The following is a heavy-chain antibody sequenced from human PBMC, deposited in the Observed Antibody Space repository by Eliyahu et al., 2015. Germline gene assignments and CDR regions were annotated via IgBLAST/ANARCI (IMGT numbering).Heavy chain of an antibody. CDR1: GGSXXSYX. J-gene: IGHJ4*02. D-gene: IGHD3-3*01. V-gene: IGHV4-59*01. CDR2: IYYNGIT. CDR3: ARVTSGTYYDYYFDF. Sequence: QVQLQESGPGLVKPSETLSLXCXVSGGSXXSYXWTWIRQPPGKGLEWIAYIYYNGITDYNPSLKSRVTVSVDTSKNQFSLTLTSVTAADTAVYYCARVTSGTYYDYYFDFWGQGALVTVSS.